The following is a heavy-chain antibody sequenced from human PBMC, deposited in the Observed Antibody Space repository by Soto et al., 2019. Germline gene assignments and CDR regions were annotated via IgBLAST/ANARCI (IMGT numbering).Heavy chain of an antibody. CDR2: IIPILGIA. V-gene: IGHV1-69*02. Sequence: QVQLVQSGAEVKKPGSSVKVSCKASGGTFSSYTISWVRQAPGQGLEWMGRIIPILGIANYEQKFQGRVTITADKSTSTAYMELSSLRSEDTAVYYCSTERRSGGMDVWGQGTTVTVSS. CDR3: STERRSGGMDV. J-gene: IGHJ6*02. CDR1: GGTFSSYT. D-gene: IGHD1-1*01.